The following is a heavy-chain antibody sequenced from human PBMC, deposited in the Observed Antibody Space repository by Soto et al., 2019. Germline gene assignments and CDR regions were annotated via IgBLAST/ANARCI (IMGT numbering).Heavy chain of an antibody. CDR1: GGSFIDYY. V-gene: IGHV4-34*01. Sequence: SEMLSLTWGVYGGSFIDYYWSWILKPPGKGLEWIGEINHSGSTNYNPSLKSRVTISVDTSKNQFSLKLSSVTAADTAVYYCARGVRSTIFGVATRFDYWGQGTLVPVSS. CDR2: INHSGST. D-gene: IGHD3-3*01. CDR3: ARGVRSTIFGVATRFDY. J-gene: IGHJ4*02.